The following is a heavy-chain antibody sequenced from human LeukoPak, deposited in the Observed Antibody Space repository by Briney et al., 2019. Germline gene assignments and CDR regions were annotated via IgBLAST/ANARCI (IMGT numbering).Heavy chain of an antibody. CDR2: MNPNSGNT. J-gene: IGHJ6*02. Sequence: ASVKVSCKASGGTFSSYAISWVRQATGQGLEWMGWMNPNSGNTGYAQKFQGRVTMTRNTSISTAYMELSSLRSEDTAVYYCARVLGGSNWGNYYYYGMDVWGQGTTVTVSS. CDR1: GGTFSSYA. CDR3: ARVLGGSNWGNYYYYGMDV. D-gene: IGHD7-27*01. V-gene: IGHV1-8*02.